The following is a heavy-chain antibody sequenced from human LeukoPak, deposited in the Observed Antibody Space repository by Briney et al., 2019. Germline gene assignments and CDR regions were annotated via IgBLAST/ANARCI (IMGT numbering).Heavy chain of an antibody. CDR1: GFTFSSYE. V-gene: IGHV3-48*03. D-gene: IGHD2-8*01. J-gene: IGHJ4*02. Sequence: GGSLRLSCAASGFTFSSYEMDWVRQAPGKGLEWVSYISSSGSTIYYADSVKGRFTISRDNAKNSLYLQMNSLRAEDTAVYYCPREPGSYCTNGVCYPRALPYFDYWGQGTLVTVSS. CDR2: ISSSGSTI. CDR3: PREPGSYCTNGVCYPRALPYFDY.